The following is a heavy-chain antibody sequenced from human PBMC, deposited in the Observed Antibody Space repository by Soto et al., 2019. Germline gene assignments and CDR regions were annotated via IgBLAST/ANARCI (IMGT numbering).Heavy chain of an antibody. V-gene: IGHV3-30*18. CDR3: AKDIYVGGSYRPDN. Sequence: GGSLRLSCAASGFTFSRYGMHWVRQAPGKGLEWVTSISYDGGYKYYVDSVKGRFTISRDNSKRTLYLQMNSLRAEDTAVYYCAKDIYVGGSYRPDNCGQGTLVTVSS. CDR1: GFTFSRYG. J-gene: IGHJ4*02. D-gene: IGHD3-16*02. CDR2: ISYDGGYK.